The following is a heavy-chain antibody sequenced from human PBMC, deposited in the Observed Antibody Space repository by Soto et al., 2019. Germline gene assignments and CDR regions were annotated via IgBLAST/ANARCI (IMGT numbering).Heavy chain of an antibody. CDR3: ARDPGSDFWSGVFDP. Sequence: EVQLVESGGGLVQPGGSLRLSCAASGFTFSHNWMHWVRQAPGKGLEWVSRIDSGGTSTTYAGSVKGRFTISRDNAKNRIFLEMHRPGPEDTAVYFCARDPGSDFWSGVFDPWGQGTVVSVSS. D-gene: IGHD3-3*01. V-gene: IGHV3-74*03. CDR1: GFTFSHNW. J-gene: IGHJ5*02. CDR2: IDSGGTST.